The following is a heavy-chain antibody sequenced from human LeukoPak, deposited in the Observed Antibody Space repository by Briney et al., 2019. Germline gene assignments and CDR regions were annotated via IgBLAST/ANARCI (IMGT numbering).Heavy chain of an antibody. J-gene: IGHJ4*02. D-gene: IGHD5-12*01. V-gene: IGHV4-61*03. Sequence: MASETLSLTCTVSGDSVSNDKYYWSWIRQPPGKGLEWIGYIYSSGSANYNPSLKSRVTISVDTSKNHFSLKLSSVTAADTAVYYCARMGGYSGYATHWGQGTLVTVSS. CDR1: GDSVSNDKYY. CDR3: ARMGGYSGYATH. CDR2: IYSSGSA.